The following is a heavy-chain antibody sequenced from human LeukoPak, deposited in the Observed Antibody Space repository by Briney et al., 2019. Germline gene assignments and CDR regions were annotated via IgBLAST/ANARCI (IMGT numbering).Heavy chain of an antibody. D-gene: IGHD3-9*01. V-gene: IGHV4-34*01. CDR2: LGHTGNT. CDR3: ARGPINHDILTGYSTGFFDQ. CDR1: GGSITGNY. J-gene: IGHJ4*02. Sequence: SETLSLTCAVYGGSITGNYWNWIRQPPGKGLEWIGELGHTGNTNYGPSLESRVTILLDMSKNQIFLKLSSVTAADTAVYYCARGPINHDILTGYSTGFFDQWGQGTLVTVSS.